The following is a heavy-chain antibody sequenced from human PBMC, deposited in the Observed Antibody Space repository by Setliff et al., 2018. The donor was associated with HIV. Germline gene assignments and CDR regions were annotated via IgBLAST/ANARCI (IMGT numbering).Heavy chain of an antibody. CDR2: IHYGGGT. CDR3: ARDWVTRSNYYGSGSPWYFDF. Sequence: PSETLSLTCSISGGSISNYYWVWIRQSPGKGLEWIGHIHYGGGTYYNPSLESRVSISRDTSQNQFSWKLRSVNAADTAVYYCARDWVTRSNYYGSGSPWYFDFWGRGILVTVSS. D-gene: IGHD3-10*01. CDR1: GGSISNYY. J-gene: IGHJ2*01. V-gene: IGHV4-59*12.